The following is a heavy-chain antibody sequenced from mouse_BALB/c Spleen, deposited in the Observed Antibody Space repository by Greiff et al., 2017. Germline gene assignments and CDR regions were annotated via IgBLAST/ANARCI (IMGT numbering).Heavy chain of an antibody. Sequence: VESGGGLVKPGGSLKLSCAASGFTFSSYTMSWVRQTPEKRLEWVATISSGGGNTYYPDSVKGRFTISRDNAKNNLYLQMSSLRSEDTALYYCASDRYDYAMDYWGQGTSVTVSS. J-gene: IGHJ4*01. CDR3: ASDRYDYAMDY. CDR2: ISSGGGNT. CDR1: GFTFSSYT. D-gene: IGHD2-14*01. V-gene: IGHV5-9*03.